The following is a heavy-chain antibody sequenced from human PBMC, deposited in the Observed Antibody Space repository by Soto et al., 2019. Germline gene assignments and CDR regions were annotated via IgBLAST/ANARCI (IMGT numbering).Heavy chain of an antibody. CDR3: AREYNTGFST. CDR1: GDSGSNNSAA. CDR2: TYYRSKWYN. V-gene: IGHV6-1*01. Sequence: QVQLQQSGPGLVKPSQTLSLTCAISGDSGSNNSAAWNWIRQSPSRGLEWLGRTYYRSKWYNEYARSVKSRITITPDTSKNQFSLQLNSVTPDDTAVYYCAREYNTGFSTWGQGTLVTVSS. D-gene: IGHD6-19*01. J-gene: IGHJ4*02.